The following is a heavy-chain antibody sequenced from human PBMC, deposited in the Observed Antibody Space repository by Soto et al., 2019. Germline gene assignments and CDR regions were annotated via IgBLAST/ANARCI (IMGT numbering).Heavy chain of an antibody. CDR2: ISGSFANS. CDR3: VRDVLGPRRYTYAYPN. D-gene: IGHD5-18*01. Sequence: QVKLIQSGAEVRKPGASVKVSCRASGYNFRSYGISWLRQAPGQGLEWMGWISGSFANSTYARKVQGRVTMTTDTSTSTAYLELRSLRSDDTAVYYCVRDVLGPRRYTYAYPNWGQGTLVTISS. CDR1: GYNFRSYG. V-gene: IGHV1-18*01. J-gene: IGHJ4*02.